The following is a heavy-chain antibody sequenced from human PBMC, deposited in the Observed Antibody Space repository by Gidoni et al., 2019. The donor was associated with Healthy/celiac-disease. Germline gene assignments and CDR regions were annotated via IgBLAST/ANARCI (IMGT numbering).Heavy chain of an antibody. CDR2: ISWNSGSI. V-gene: IGHV3-9*01. D-gene: IGHD3-3*01. CDR1: GFTFDDYA. J-gene: IGHJ6*02. CDR3: AKAGVRFLEWLPTGMDV. Sequence: EVQLVESGGGLVQPGRSLRLSCAASGFTFDDYAMHWVRQAPGKGLEWVSGISWNSGSIGYADSVKGRFTISRDNAKNSLYLQMNSLRAEDTALYYCAKAGVRFLEWLPTGMDVWGQGTTVTVSS.